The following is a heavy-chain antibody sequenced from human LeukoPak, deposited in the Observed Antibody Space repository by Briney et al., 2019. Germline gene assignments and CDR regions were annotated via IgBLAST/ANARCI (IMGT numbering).Heavy chain of an antibody. J-gene: IGHJ4*02. V-gene: IGHV3-30*04. D-gene: IGHD5-18*01. CDR1: GFTFSSYA. Sequence: GRSLRLSCAASGFTFSSYAMHWVRQAPGKGLEWVAVISYDGSNKYYADSVKGRFTISRDNSKNTLHLQMNSLRAEDTAVYYCARTYIRGYSYGVLGYWGQGTLVTVSS. CDR3: ARTYIRGYSYGVLGY. CDR2: ISYDGSNK.